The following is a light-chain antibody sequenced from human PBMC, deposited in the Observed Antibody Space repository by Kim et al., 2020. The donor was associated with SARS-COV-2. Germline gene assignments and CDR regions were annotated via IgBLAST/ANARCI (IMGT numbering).Light chain of an antibody. CDR2: QDS. V-gene: IGLV3-1*01. Sequence: VPPGQTVNITCSGDKLGDKYACWYQQKPGQSPVLVIYQDSKRPSGIPERFSGSNSGNTATLTISGTQSMDEADYYCQAWDSRIHVVFGGGTQLTVL. CDR3: QAWDSRIHVV. CDR1: KLGDKY. J-gene: IGLJ2*01.